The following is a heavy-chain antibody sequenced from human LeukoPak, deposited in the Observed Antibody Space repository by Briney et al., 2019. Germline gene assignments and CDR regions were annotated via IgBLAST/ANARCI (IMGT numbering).Heavy chain of an antibody. CDR1: GFTFSDYY. Sequence: GGSLRLSCAASGFTFSDYYMSWIRQAPGKGLEWVSYISSSGSTIYYADSVKGRFTISRDNAKNSLYLQMNSLRAEDTAVYYCARDRDDYGSGNHWFDPWGQGTLVTVSS. CDR2: ISSSGSTI. V-gene: IGHV3-11*01. CDR3: ARDRDDYGSGNHWFDP. D-gene: IGHD3-10*01. J-gene: IGHJ5*02.